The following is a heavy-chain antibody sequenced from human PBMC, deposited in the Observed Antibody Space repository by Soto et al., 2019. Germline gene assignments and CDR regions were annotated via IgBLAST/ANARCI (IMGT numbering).Heavy chain of an antibody. CDR3: ARDGGRHSGGIDY. D-gene: IGHD1-26*01. J-gene: IGHJ4*02. CDR2: IIPIFGTA. CDR1: VGTFSSYS. Sequence: QVQLVQSGAEVKKPGSSVKVSCKASVGTFSSYSINCVRQAPGQGLEWMGEIIPIFGTANYAQKFQGRVTITADESTSTAYMELSSLRSEDTAVYYCARDGGRHSGGIDYWGQGTLVTVSS. V-gene: IGHV1-69*01.